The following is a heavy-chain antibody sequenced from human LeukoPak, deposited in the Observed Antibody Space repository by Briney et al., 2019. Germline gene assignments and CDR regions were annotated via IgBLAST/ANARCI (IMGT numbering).Heavy chain of an antibody. Sequence: GASVKVSRKVYGYTLTELSMHWVRQAPGKGLEWMGGFDPEDGQTIYAQKFQGRVTMTEDTSTNTAYMELSSLRSEDTAVYYCASEPEYYGLGSPFHYWGQGTLVTVSS. J-gene: IGHJ4*02. CDR3: ASEPEYYGLGSPFHY. V-gene: IGHV1-24*01. CDR1: GYTLTELS. D-gene: IGHD3-10*01. CDR2: FDPEDGQT.